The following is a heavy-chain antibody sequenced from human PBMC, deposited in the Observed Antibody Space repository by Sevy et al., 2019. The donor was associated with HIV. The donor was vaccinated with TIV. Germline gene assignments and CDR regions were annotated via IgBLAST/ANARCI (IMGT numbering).Heavy chain of an antibody. J-gene: IGHJ4*02. CDR2: ISGSGGST. CDR3: AKVQGPGGFWSGYSNDY. Sequence: GGSLRLSCAASGFTFSSYAMSWVRQAPGKGLEWVSAISGSGGSTYYADSVKGRFSISRDNSKNTLYLQMNSLRAEDTAVYYCAKVQGPGGFWSGYSNDYWGQGTLVTVSS. V-gene: IGHV3-23*01. D-gene: IGHD3-3*01. CDR1: GFTFSSYA.